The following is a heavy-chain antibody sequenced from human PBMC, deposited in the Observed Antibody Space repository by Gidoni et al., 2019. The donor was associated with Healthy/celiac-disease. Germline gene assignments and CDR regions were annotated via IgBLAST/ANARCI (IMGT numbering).Heavy chain of an antibody. D-gene: IGHD3-22*01. J-gene: IGHJ4*02. CDR2: ISGSGGST. V-gene: IGHV3-23*01. CDR3: AKDNDGYYYDSSGYDY. CDR1: GFTFSSYA. Sequence: EVQLLESGGGLVQPGWSLRLSCAASGFTFSSYAMSWVRQAPGKGLEWVSAISGSGGSTYYADSVKGRFTISRDNSKNTLYLQMNSLRAEDTAVYYCAKDNDGYYYDSSGYDYWGQGTLVTVSS.